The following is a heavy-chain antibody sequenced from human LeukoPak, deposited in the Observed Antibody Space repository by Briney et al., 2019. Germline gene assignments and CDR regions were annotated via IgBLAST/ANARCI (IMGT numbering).Heavy chain of an antibody. CDR1: GLTVSTSD. D-gene: IGHD1-14*01. V-gene: IGHV3-21*06. CDR2: IRPTGSAC. Sequence: KPGGSLRLSCTASGLTVSTSDLTWVRQAPGKGLEWVSSIRPTGSACYHASSIKGRFTISRYNANNFLYLQMNSLRAEDTAVYYCATETNGRHYDYWGQGTLLTVSS. J-gene: IGHJ4*02. CDR3: ATETNGRHYDY.